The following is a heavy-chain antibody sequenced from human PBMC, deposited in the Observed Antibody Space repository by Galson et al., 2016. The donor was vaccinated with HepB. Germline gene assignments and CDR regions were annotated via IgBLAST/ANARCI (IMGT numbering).Heavy chain of an antibody. CDR3: ARGLVGSGMDV. D-gene: IGHD3-10*01. CDR2: INWSGDST. V-gene: IGHV3-20*01. J-gene: IGHJ6*02. Sequence: SLRLSCAASGFTFDDYGMTWVRQAPGKGLEWVSGINWSGDSTAYADSVKGRVTISRDDAKNSLHLQMSSLRAEDTALYQCARGLVGSGMDVWGQGTTVTVSS. CDR1: GFTFDDYG.